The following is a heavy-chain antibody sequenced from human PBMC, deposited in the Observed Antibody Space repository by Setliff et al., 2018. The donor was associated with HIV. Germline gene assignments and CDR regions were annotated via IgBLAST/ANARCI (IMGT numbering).Heavy chain of an antibody. CDR1: GETFSSYA. J-gene: IGHJ4*02. CDR2: IIPIFATP. CDR3: AHMATQWDGFDI. V-gene: IGHV1-69*13. D-gene: IGHD3-10*01. Sequence: SVKVSCKASGETFSSYAINWVRQAPGQGLEWMGVIIPIFATPNYAQTFQGRLTITADQSTTTAYMKLSGLTSKDTAVYFCAHMATQWDGFDIWGQGTLVTVSS.